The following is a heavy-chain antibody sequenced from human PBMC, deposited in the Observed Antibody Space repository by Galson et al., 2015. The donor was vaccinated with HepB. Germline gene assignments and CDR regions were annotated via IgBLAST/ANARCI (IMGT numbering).Heavy chain of an antibody. CDR2: ISYDGSNK. D-gene: IGHD3-9*01. CDR3: ARDQELRYFDWLLLSDGMDV. CDR1: GFTFSSYA. J-gene: IGHJ6*02. V-gene: IGHV3-30*04. Sequence: SLRLSCAASGFTFSSYAMHWLRQAPGKGLEWVAVISYDGSNKYYADSVKGRFTISRDNSKNTLYLQMNSLRAEDTAVYYCARDQELRYFDWLLLSDGMDVWGQGTTVTVSS.